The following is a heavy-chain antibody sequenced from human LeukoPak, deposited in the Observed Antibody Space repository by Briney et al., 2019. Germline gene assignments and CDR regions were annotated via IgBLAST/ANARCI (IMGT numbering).Heavy chain of an antibody. Sequence: GESLKISCKGSGYRFTSYWIGWVRQMPGKGLEWMGIIYPGDSDTRYSPSFQGQVTISADKSISTAYLQWSSPKASDTAMYYCARRGPTYYDFWSGYIDYWGQGTLVTVSS. CDR1: GYRFTSYW. CDR2: IYPGDSDT. D-gene: IGHD3-3*01. CDR3: ARRGPTYYDFWSGYIDY. J-gene: IGHJ4*02. V-gene: IGHV5-51*01.